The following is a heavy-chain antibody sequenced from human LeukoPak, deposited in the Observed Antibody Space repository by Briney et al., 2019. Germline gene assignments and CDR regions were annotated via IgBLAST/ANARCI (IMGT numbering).Heavy chain of an antibody. CDR1: GGSISSYY. Sequence: SETLSLTCTVSGGSISSYYWSWIRQPPGKGLEWIGYIYYSGSTNYNPSLKSRVTISVDTSKNQFSPKLSSVTAADTAVYYCARARGARITMIVVVDYFDYWGQGTLVTVSS. CDR2: IYYSGST. CDR3: ARARGARITMIVVVDYFDY. D-gene: IGHD3-22*01. V-gene: IGHV4-59*01. J-gene: IGHJ4*02.